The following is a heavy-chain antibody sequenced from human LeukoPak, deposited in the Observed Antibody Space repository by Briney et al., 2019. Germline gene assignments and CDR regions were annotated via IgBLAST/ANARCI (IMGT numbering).Heavy chain of an antibody. CDR1: GYSLSAFT. CDR2: FDPEDGET. CDR3: ETDPLGWCEP. Sequence: ASVKVTCEASGYSLSAFTMYWGRQAPGKGLEWMGGFDPEDGETIYAQKFQGRVTMTEDTSTDTAYMELSSLRSEDTAVYYYETDPLGWCEPWGQGTLVTVSS. D-gene: IGHD3-16*01. J-gene: IGHJ5*02. V-gene: IGHV1-24*01.